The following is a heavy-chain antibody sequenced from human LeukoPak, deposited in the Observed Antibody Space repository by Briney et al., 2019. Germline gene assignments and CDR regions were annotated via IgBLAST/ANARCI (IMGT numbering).Heavy chain of an antibody. CDR2: INPSGGST. Sequence: GASVKVSCKASGYTFTSYYMHWVRQAPGQGLEWMGIINPSGGSTSYAQKFQGRVTMTRDMSTSTVYMELSSLRSEDTAVYYCARDLVQLYDYVRSAFGIWGQGTMVTVSS. V-gene: IGHV1-46*01. CDR3: ARDLVQLYDYVRSAFGI. D-gene: IGHD3-16*01. CDR1: GYTFTSYY. J-gene: IGHJ3*02.